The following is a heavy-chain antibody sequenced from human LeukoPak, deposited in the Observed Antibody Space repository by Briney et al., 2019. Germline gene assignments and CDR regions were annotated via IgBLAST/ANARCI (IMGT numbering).Heavy chain of an antibody. CDR3: ARGRGSGYDFWSGSACYMDV. V-gene: IGHV4-34*01. CDR1: GESFSDYY. CDR2: INHSGST. J-gene: IGHJ6*03. D-gene: IGHD3-3*01. Sequence: PSETLSLTCAVYGESFSDYYWSWIPQPPGKGLEWIGEINHSGSTNYNPSLKSRLTISVDTSKNQFFLKLSSVTAADTAVFYCARGRGSGYDFWSGSACYMDVWGKGTTVTVSS.